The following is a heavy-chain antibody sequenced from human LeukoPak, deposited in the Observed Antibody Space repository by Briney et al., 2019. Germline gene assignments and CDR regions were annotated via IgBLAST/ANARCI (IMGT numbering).Heavy chain of an antibody. CDR1: GFTFSRYA. V-gene: IGHV3-30*01. Sequence: PGRSLRPSCAASGFTFSRYAMHSVRQAPGKGLEWVAVTSPDGNETYYADSVKGRFTISRANSKNTVFLQMNSLSTEDTGVYSCFTGSAYYYDAWGKGTLVTVSS. CDR3: FTGSAYYYDA. D-gene: IGHD3-22*01. J-gene: IGHJ5*02. CDR2: TSPDGNET.